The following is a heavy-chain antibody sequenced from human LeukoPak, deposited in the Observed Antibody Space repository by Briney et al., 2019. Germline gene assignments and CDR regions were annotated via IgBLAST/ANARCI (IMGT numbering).Heavy chain of an antibody. CDR2: LYYSGST. Sequence: SETLSLTCTVSGGSISDSSYYWGWIRQPPGKGLEWIGSLYYSGSTYYSPSLKSRVTISVDTSKNQFSLKLSSVTAADTAVYYCARLRRSSGYYHDYWGQGTSVTVSS. D-gene: IGHD3-22*01. J-gene: IGHJ4*02. CDR3: ARLRRSSGYYHDY. CDR1: GGSISDSSYY. V-gene: IGHV4-39*01.